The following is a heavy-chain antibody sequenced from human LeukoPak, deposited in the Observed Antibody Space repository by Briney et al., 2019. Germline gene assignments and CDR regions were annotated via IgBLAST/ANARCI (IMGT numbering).Heavy chain of an antibody. J-gene: IGHJ5*01. CDR2: MSPKSGNT. V-gene: IGHV1-8*01. CDR3: ARGRDVDS. CDR1: GYTFTSYD. Sequence: ASVKVSCKASGYTFTSYDINWVRQATGHGFEWMGWMSPKSGNTGYAQNFQGRVTMTRDTSISTAYMELSSLRSEDAAVYYCARGRDVDSWGQGTLVTVSS.